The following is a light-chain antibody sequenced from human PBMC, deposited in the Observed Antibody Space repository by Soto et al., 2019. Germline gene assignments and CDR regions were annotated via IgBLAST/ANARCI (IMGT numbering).Light chain of an antibody. CDR1: QSVSSY. Sequence: EIVLTQSPATLSLSPGERATLSCRASQSVSSYLAWYQQKPGQAPRLLIYDASNRATGIPARFSGSGSGTDCTLTISSREPEDVAVYDCQQRSNWPITFGQGTRLEIK. J-gene: IGKJ5*01. V-gene: IGKV3-11*01. CDR2: DAS. CDR3: QQRSNWPIT.